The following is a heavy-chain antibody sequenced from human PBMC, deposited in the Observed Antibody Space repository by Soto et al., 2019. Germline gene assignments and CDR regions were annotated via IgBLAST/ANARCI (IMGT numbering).Heavy chain of an antibody. Sequence: VQRVESGGTLVQPGGSLRLSCSASGFTFNTFAMHWVRQTPGKGLEFVSAISSNGGNTYYADSVKGRFAISRDNSKNTLYLQMYSLRPEDTALYYCVKEGYMRSDWYGQFDCWGQGTLVTVSS. CDR2: ISSNGGNT. CDR1: GFTFNTFA. D-gene: IGHD6-19*01. CDR3: VKEGYMRSDWYGQFDC. J-gene: IGHJ4*02. V-gene: IGHV3-64D*06.